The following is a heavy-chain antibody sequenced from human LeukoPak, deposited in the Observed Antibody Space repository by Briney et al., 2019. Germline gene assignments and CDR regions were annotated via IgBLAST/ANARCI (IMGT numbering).Heavy chain of an antibody. CDR3: AREPEIRLSPHYYDSSGILDY. Sequence: SQTLSLTCTVSGGSVSSADYYWNWIRQPPGKGLEWIGYIYYSGSTYYNPSLKSRLTISVDTSKNHFSLKLSSVTAADTAVYYCAREPEIRLSPHYYDSSGILDYWGQGTLVTVSS. CDR1: GGSVSSADYY. CDR2: IYYSGST. D-gene: IGHD3-22*01. V-gene: IGHV4-30-4*08. J-gene: IGHJ4*02.